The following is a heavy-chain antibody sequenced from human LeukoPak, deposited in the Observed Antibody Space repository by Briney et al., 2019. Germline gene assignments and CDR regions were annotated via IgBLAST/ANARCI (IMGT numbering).Heavy chain of an antibody. V-gene: IGHV3-30-3*01. Sequence: PGGSLRLSCAASGFTFSSYAMHWVRQAPGKGLEWVAVISYDGSNKYYADSVKGRFTISRDNSKNTLYLQMSSLRAEDTAVYYCARDYSGSPARDWGQGTLVTVSS. D-gene: IGHD1-26*01. CDR1: GFTFSSYA. CDR2: ISYDGSNK. CDR3: ARDYSGSPARD. J-gene: IGHJ4*02.